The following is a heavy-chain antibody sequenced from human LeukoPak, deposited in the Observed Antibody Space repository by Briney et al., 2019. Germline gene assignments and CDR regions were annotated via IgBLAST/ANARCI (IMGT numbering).Heavy chain of an antibody. V-gene: IGHV3-74*01. CDR1: GFTFANFW. Sequence: GGSLRLSCAASGFTFANFWMHWVRQAPGKGLVWVSRISPDGSSTTYADSVKGRFTVSRDNAKNTLYLQMDSLRAEDTAAYHCARLTVTGTNYWGQGTLVTVSS. D-gene: IGHD6-19*01. CDR2: ISPDGSST. J-gene: IGHJ4*02. CDR3: ARLTVTGTNY.